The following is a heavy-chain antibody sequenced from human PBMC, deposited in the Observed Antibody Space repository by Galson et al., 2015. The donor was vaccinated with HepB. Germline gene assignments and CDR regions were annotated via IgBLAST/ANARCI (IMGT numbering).Heavy chain of an antibody. Sequence: CAISGDSVSSNSAAWNWIRQSPSRGLEWLGRTYYRSKWYNDYAVSVKSRITINPDTSKNQFSLQLNSVTPEDTAVYYCAQSGVDTAMVGDAFDIWGQGTMVTVSS. CDR3: AQSGVDTAMVGDAFDI. J-gene: IGHJ3*02. V-gene: IGHV6-1*01. CDR2: TYYRSKWYN. CDR1: GDSVSSNSAA. D-gene: IGHD5-18*01.